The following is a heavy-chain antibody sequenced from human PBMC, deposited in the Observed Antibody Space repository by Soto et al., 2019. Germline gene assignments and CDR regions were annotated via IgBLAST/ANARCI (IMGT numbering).Heavy chain of an antibody. J-gene: IGHJ6*03. CDR3: ARDRYDFWSGYLHYMDV. Sequence: QVQLVQSGAEVKKPGASVKVSCKASGYTFTSYGISWVRQAPGHGIEWMGWISAYNGNTNYAQKLQGRVTMTTDTSTSTAYMELRSLRSDDTAVYYCARDRYDFWSGYLHYMDVWGKGTTVTVSS. V-gene: IGHV1-18*01. CDR1: GYTFTSYG. D-gene: IGHD3-3*01. CDR2: ISAYNGNT.